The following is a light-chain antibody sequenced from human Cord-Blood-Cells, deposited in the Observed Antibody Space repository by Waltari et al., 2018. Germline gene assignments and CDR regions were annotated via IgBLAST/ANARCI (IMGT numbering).Light chain of an antibody. CDR2: GNT. CDR3: QSYDSSLPWV. J-gene: IGLJ3*02. V-gene: IGLV1-40*01. CDR1: SSHIGAGSD. Sequence: SVLTQPPSVSGAPVQRVTISCTGSSSHIGAGSDVHWYQQLPGTAPKPLIYGNTKRPSGVPDRFSGSKSGTSASLAITGLQAEDEADYYCQSYDSSLPWVFGGGTKLTVL.